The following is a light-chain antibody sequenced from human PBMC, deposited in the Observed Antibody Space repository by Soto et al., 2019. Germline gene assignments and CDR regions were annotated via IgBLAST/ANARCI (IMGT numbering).Light chain of an antibody. J-gene: IGKJ5*01. V-gene: IGKV3D-20*02. CDR2: GAS. Sequence: EIVLTPSPGTLSLSPVARATLSGRARQGVTSNFLAWYRQRPGQTTRLLIYGASSRATGIPDRFSGSGSGTDFTLTISRLEPEDFAVYYCQQRSNWPSITFGQGTRLEIK. CDR1: QGVTSNF. CDR3: QQRSNWPSIT.